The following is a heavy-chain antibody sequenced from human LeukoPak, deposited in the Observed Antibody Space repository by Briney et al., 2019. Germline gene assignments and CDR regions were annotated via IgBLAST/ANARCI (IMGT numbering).Heavy chain of an antibody. V-gene: IGHV1-18*01. Sequence: ASVKVSCKASGYTFMNYGIAWVREAPGQGPEWMGWISGSTGSTHYAQSVQGRVTMTRDTSTGTAYMELRSLRSDDTAVYYCARVGRDCSNINCYWADWFDSWAREPWSPSPQ. J-gene: IGHJ5*01. D-gene: IGHD2-2*01. CDR1: GYTFMNYG. CDR2: ISGSTGST. CDR3: ARVGRDCSNINCYWADWFDS.